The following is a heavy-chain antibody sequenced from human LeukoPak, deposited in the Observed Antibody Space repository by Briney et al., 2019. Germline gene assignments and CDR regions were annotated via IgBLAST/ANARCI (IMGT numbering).Heavy chain of an antibody. CDR1: GGSISSSTW. J-gene: IGHJ4*02. Sequence: PSGTLSLTCAVSGGSISSSTWWSWVRQPPGKGLEWIGEIYHSGSTNYNPSLKSRVTISVDKSKNQFSLKLSSVTAADTAVYYCARQSTKLAVAGTRGKYYFDYWGQGTLVTVSS. D-gene: IGHD6-19*01. CDR3: ARQSTKLAVAGTRGKYYFDY. V-gene: IGHV4-4*02. CDR2: IYHSGST.